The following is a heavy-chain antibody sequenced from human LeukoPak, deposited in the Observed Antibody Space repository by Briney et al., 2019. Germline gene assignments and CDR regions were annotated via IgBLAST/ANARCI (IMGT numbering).Heavy chain of an antibody. J-gene: IGHJ3*02. CDR2: ISAYNGNT. CDR3: ATSTKYSSSWGAFDI. CDR1: GYTFTSYG. D-gene: IGHD6-13*01. V-gene: IGHV1-18*01. Sequence: ASVKVSCKASGYTFTSYGISWVRQAPGQGLEWMGWISAYNGNTNYAQKFQGRVTMTRDTSISTAYMELSSLTSDDTAVYHCATSTKYSSSWGAFDIWGQGTMVTVSP.